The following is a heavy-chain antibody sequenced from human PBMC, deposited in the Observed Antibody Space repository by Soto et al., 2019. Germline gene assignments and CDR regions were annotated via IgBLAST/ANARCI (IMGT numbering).Heavy chain of an antibody. Sequence: PGGSLRLSCAASGFTFSSYSMNWVRQAPGKGLEWVSSISSSSSYIYYADSVKGRFTISRDNAKNSLYLQMNSLRAEDTAVYYCARGPNQYYYGMDVWGQGTTVTVSS. J-gene: IGHJ6*02. D-gene: IGHD2-2*01. CDR2: ISSSSSYI. CDR1: GFTFSSYS. CDR3: ARGPNQYYYGMDV. V-gene: IGHV3-21*01.